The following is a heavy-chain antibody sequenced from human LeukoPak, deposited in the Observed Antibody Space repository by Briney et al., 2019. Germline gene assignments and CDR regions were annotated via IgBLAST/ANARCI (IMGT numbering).Heavy chain of an antibody. J-gene: IGHJ4*02. D-gene: IGHD3-10*01. Sequence: SDTLSLTCTVSGGSINSYYWGWVRQPAGKGLEWIGRIYTTGTTNYSPSLKSRLTMSLDTSKNQFSLKLRSVTAADTAVYYCGRQGYTASYYFVGYWSQGTLVTVSS. V-gene: IGHV4-4*07. CDR2: IYTTGTT. CDR1: GGSINSYY. CDR3: GRQGYTASYYFVGY.